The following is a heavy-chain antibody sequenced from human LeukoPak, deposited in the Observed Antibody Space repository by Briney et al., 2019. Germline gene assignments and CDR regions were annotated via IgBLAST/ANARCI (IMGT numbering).Heavy chain of an antibody. V-gene: IGHV4-59*01. CDR2: IHYRGSP. J-gene: IGHJ4*02. CDR1: AGSISGFY. CDR3: ARMGQQLADY. Sequence: RPSETLSLTCTVSAGSISGFYWSWLRQPPGKGLEWIGYIHYRGSPSYNPALKSRATISVDTSKSQFSLKLNSVTAADTAVYYCARMGQQLADYWGQGTLVTVSS. D-gene: IGHD6-13*01.